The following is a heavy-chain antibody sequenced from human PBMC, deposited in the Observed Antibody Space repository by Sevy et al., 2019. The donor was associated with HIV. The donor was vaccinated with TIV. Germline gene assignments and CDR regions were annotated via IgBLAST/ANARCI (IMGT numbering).Heavy chain of an antibody. CDR1: GFTFSSYA. D-gene: IGHD3-22*01. CDR3: ARDPQYYDSSGYPPYFDY. Sequence: GGSLRLSCAASGFTFSSYAMHWVRQAPGKGLEWVAVISYDGSNKYYADSVKGRFTISRDNSKNTLYLQMNSQRAEDTAVYYCARDPQYYDSSGYPPYFDYWGQGTLVTVSS. CDR2: ISYDGSNK. V-gene: IGHV3-30*04. J-gene: IGHJ4*02.